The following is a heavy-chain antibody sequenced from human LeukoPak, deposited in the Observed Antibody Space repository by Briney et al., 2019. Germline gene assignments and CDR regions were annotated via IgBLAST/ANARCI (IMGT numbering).Heavy chain of an antibody. CDR3: AREFCPRGKCAFDI. Sequence: GGSLRLSCAASGFTVSSSYMTWVSQAHGKGMEWDSLIYSGGSTYYADPVKGRFTISRDNSKNTVFLQMNSLRVEDTAVYYCAREFCPRGKCAFDIWGQGTMVTVSS. V-gene: IGHV3-53*01. J-gene: IGHJ3*02. D-gene: IGHD3-16*01. CDR2: IYSGGST. CDR1: GFTVSSSY.